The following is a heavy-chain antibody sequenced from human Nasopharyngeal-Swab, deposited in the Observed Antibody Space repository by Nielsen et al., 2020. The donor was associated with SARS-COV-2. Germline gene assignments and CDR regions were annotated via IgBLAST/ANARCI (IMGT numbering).Heavy chain of an antibody. Sequence: GESLNISCAASGFTFSSYAMSWVRQAPGEGLEWVSTITGSGAYTYYADSVKGRFTISRDNSKSTLYLQLNSLGAEDTAIYYCAKDNVTGTTGWIDPWGQGTLVTVSS. CDR1: GFTFSSYA. CDR2: ITGSGAYT. CDR3: AKDNVTGTTGWIDP. J-gene: IGHJ5*02. V-gene: IGHV3-23*01. D-gene: IGHD1-20*01.